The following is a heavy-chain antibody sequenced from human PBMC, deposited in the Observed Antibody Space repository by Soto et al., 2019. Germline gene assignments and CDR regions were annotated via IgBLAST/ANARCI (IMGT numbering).Heavy chain of an antibody. J-gene: IGHJ4*02. CDR3: AKDRGSGNYGVLKDFEY. V-gene: IGHV3-23*01. Sequence: EVQLLESGGGLVQPGGSLRLSCESSGFTFAGYAINWVRQAPGKGLEWVSAMSGSGAKTFYADSVKGRFTISRDNSKNTVYLQMNSLRGDDTAIYFCAKDRGSGNYGVLKDFEYWGQRTLVTVSS. D-gene: IGHD1-26*01. CDR1: GFTFAGYA. CDR2: MSGSGAKT.